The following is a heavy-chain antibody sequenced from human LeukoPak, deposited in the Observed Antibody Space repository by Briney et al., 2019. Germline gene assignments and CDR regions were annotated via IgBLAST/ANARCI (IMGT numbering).Heavy chain of an antibody. D-gene: IGHD6-19*01. Sequence: TGGSLRLSCAASGFIVSENYMSWVRQAPGKGLEWVSTVYSGGLTFYADPVKGRFTISRDNSENTLYLQMGSLRAEDTAVYYCVRDRWPGLGDFWGQGTTVTVSS. CDR3: VRDRWPGLGDF. V-gene: IGHV3-66*01. CDR1: GFIVSENY. CDR2: VYSGGLT. J-gene: IGHJ6*02.